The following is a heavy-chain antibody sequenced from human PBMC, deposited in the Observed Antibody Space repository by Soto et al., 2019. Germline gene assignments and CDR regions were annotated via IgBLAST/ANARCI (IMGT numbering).Heavy chain of an antibody. D-gene: IGHD6-13*01. Sequence: GASVKVSCKASGGTFSSYAISWVRQAPGQGLEWMGGIIPIFGAANYAQKFQGRVTITADESTSTAYMELSSLRSEDTAVYYCARVGGSWSAYYYYGMDVWGQGTTVTVSS. CDR3: ARVGGSWSAYYYYGMDV. CDR2: IIPIFGAA. CDR1: GGTFSSYA. J-gene: IGHJ6*02. V-gene: IGHV1-69*13.